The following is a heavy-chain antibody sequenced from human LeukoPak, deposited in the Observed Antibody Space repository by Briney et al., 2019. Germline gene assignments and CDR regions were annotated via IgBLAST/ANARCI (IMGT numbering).Heavy chain of an antibody. Sequence: PGGSLRLSCAASGFTFSRYWMSWVRQAPGKGLEWVANINQDGSEKYYVDSVKGRFTISRDNAKNSLYLQMNSLRAEDTAVYYCAKGGYSSGWYDYYYYYMDVWGKGTTVAVSS. V-gene: IGHV3-7*03. CDR1: GFTFSRYW. J-gene: IGHJ6*03. CDR2: INQDGSEK. D-gene: IGHD6-19*01. CDR3: AKGGYSSGWYDYYYYYMDV.